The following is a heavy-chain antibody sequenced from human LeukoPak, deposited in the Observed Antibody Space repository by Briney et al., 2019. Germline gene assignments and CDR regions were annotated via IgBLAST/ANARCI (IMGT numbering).Heavy chain of an antibody. J-gene: IGHJ4*02. Sequence: ASVKVSCKLSGSTLTEFFIHWVRQAHGKGLEWLGGLDPEDGETILSQKFQDRVALTADTSTSTAYMDMSRLRSEDTAVYFCVRGRTGSIATAGRYWGRGTLVTVSS. CDR1: GSTLTEFF. CDR2: LDPEDGET. CDR3: VRGRTGSIATAGRY. D-gene: IGHD6-6*01. V-gene: IGHV1-24*01.